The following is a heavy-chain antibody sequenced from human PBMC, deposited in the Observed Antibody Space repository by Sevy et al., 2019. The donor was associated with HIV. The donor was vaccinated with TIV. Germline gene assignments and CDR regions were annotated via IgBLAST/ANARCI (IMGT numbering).Heavy chain of an antibody. V-gene: IGHV3-48*01. CDR1: GFTFSSYS. D-gene: IGHD2-2*01. CDR3: ASLPFDIVVVPAVEAEDAFDI. Sequence: GGSLRLSCAASGFTFSSYSMNWVRQAPGKGLEWVSYISSSSSTIYYADSVKGRFTISRDNAKNSLYLQMNSLRAEDTAVYYCASLPFDIVVVPAVEAEDAFDIWGQGTMVTVS. CDR2: ISSSSSTI. J-gene: IGHJ3*02.